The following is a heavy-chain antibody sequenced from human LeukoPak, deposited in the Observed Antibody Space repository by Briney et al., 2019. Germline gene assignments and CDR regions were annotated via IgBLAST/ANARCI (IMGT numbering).Heavy chain of an antibody. D-gene: IGHD6-13*01. CDR1: GYTFTGYY. J-gene: IGHJ4*02. CDR2: INPNSGGT. Sequence: GASVTVSCKASGYTFTGYYMHWVRQAPGQGLEWMGWINPNSGGTNYAQKFQGRVTITADESTSTAYMELSSLRSEDTAVYYCARGRYSSSWYYFDYWGQGTLVTVSS. CDR3: ARGRYSSSWYYFDY. V-gene: IGHV1-2*02.